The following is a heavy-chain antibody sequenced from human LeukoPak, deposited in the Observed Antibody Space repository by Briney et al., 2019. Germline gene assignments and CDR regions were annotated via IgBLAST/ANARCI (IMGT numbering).Heavy chain of an antibody. CDR3: ARRNYGSGSSAFDI. Sequence: ASVKVSCKASGYTFTSYAMNWVRQAPGQGLEWMGWINTNTGNPTYAQGFTGRFAFSLDTSVSTAYLQISSLKAEDTAVYYCARRNYGSGSSAFDIWGQGTMVTVSS. V-gene: IGHV7-4-1*02. D-gene: IGHD3-10*01. CDR1: GYTFTSYA. CDR2: INTNTGNP. J-gene: IGHJ3*02.